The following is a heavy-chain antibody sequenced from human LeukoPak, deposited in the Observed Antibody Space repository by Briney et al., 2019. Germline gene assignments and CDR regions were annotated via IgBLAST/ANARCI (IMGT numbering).Heavy chain of an antibody. CDR1: EFTFSSYS. CDR3: ARDQEGIAVATIDY. D-gene: IGHD6-13*01. J-gene: IGHJ4*02. V-gene: IGHV3-21*01. Sequence: PEGSLRLSCAASEFTFSSYSMNWVRQAPGKGLEWVSSISGSSSYIYYADSVKGRFTISRDNAKNSLYLQMNSLRAEDTAVYYCARDQEGIAVATIDYWGQGTLVTVSS. CDR2: ISGSSSYI.